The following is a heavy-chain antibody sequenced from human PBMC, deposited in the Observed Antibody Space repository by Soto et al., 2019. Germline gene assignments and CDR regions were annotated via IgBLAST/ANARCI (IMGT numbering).Heavy chain of an antibody. CDR3: AREGDAYDSSGYTVHFDY. CDR2: ISGSGGST. D-gene: IGHD3-22*01. J-gene: IGHJ4*02. Sequence: GGSLRLSCAASGFTFSSYAMSWVRQAPGKGLEWVSAISGSGGSTYYADSVKGRFTISRDNSKNTLYLQMNSLRAEDTAVYYCAREGDAYDSSGYTVHFDYWGQGTLVTVSS. V-gene: IGHV3-23*01. CDR1: GFTFSSYA.